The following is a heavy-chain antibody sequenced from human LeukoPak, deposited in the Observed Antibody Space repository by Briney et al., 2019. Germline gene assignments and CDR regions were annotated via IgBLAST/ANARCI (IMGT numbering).Heavy chain of an antibody. D-gene: IGHD2-21*02. Sequence: GGSLRLSCAASGFPVSNNYMSWVRQAPGKGLEWVSITYSDSSTNYADSVKGRFNISRDTSQNTLSLQMNSLRAEDTAVYYCVRKNRDFNAAFDIWGQGTVVTVSS. CDR3: VRKNRDFNAAFDI. CDR1: GFPVSNNY. J-gene: IGHJ3*02. CDR2: TYSDSST. V-gene: IGHV3-53*01.